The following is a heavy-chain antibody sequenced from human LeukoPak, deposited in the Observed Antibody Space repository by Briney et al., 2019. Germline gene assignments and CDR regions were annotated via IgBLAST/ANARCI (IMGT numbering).Heavy chain of an antibody. CDR1: GFTFSSYA. D-gene: IGHD3-22*01. CDR3: ARDAARYYYDSSGPNWFDP. Sequence: PGGSLRLSCAASGFTFSSYAMHWVRQAPGKGLYWVAVISYDGSNKYYADSVKGRFTISRDNSKNTLYLQMSSLRAEDTAVYYCARDAARYYYDSSGPNWFDPWGQGTLVTVSS. J-gene: IGHJ5*02. CDR2: ISYDGSNK. V-gene: IGHV3-30*15.